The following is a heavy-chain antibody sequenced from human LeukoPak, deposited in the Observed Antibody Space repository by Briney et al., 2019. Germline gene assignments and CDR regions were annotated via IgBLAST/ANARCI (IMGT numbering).Heavy chain of an antibody. CDR1: GYTLTELS. CDR2: FDPEDGET. J-gene: IGHJ4*02. D-gene: IGHD3-10*01. Sequence: EASVKVSFKVSGYTLTELSMHWVRQAPGKGLEWMGGFDPEDGETIYAQKFQGRVTMTEDTSTDTAYMELSSLRSEDTAVYYCATDPHMVRGPLDYWGQGTLVTVSS. CDR3: ATDPHMVRGPLDY. V-gene: IGHV1-24*01.